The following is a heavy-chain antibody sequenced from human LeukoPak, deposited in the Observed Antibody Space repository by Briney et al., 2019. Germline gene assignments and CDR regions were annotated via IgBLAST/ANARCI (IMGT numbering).Heavy chain of an antibody. CDR2: IDTNTGNP. CDR3: ARRPRNICSGVTCFYDY. CDR1: GYTFTSYA. D-gene: IGHD2-15*01. Sequence: GASVKVSCKASGYTFTSYAMNWVRQAPGQGLEWMGWIDTNTGNPTYAQGFTGRFVFSLDTSISTAYLQISSLKAEDTAVYYCARRPRNICSGVTCFYDYWGQGTLVTVSS. J-gene: IGHJ4*02. V-gene: IGHV7-4-1*02.